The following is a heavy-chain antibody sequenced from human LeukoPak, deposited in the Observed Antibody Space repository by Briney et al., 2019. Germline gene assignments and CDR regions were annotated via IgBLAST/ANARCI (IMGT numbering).Heavy chain of an antibody. J-gene: IGHJ6*03. CDR1: GFTFSDYY. CDR2: ISSSGSTI. V-gene: IGHV3-11*04. D-gene: IGHD6-19*01. CDR3: ARDRPRAVAYYYYYYMDV. Sequence: PGGSLRLSCAASGFTFSDYYMSWIRQAPGKGREWVSYISSSGSTIYYADSVKGRFTISRDNAKNSLYLQMNSLRAEDTAVYYCARDRPRAVAYYYYYYMDVWGKGTTVTVSS.